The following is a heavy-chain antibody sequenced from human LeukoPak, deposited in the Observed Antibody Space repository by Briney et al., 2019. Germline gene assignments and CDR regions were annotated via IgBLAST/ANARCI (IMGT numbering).Heavy chain of an antibody. CDR3: AKELMGFDY. J-gene: IGHJ4*02. CDR1: GFTFTSYA. D-gene: IGHD2-8*01. Sequence: GGSLRLSCAASGFTFTSYAMSWVRQAPGKGLEWVSSVSGTGITTYYADSVKGRFTVSRDNSKDTVYQQMNSLRGEDTAVYYCAKELMGFDYWGQGSLVTVSS. V-gene: IGHV3-23*01. CDR2: VSGTGITT.